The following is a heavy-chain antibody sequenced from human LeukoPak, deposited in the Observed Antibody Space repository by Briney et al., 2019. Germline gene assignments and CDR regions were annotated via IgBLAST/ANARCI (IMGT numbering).Heavy chain of an antibody. D-gene: IGHD5-12*01. CDR1: GYTFTSYA. J-gene: IGHJ4*02. CDR3: ARNGATISDY. Sequence: ASVKVSCKASGYTFTSYAVNWVRQAPGQGLEWVGWINTNTGNPTYAQGFTGRFVFSLDTSVSTAYLQISSLKAEDTAVYYCARNGATISDYWGQGTLVTVSS. V-gene: IGHV7-4-1*02. CDR2: INTNTGNP.